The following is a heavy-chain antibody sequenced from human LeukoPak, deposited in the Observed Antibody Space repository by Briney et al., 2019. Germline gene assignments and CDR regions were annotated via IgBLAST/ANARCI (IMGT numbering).Heavy chain of an antibody. CDR3: ARVYSYDSTPSDAIDI. CDR1: GGSISSGDYY. V-gene: IGHV4-30-4*02. Sequence: PSETLSLTCTVSGGSISSGDYYWSWIRQPPGKGLEWIGYINYSGSTYYNPSLRSRVTISVDTSKNQFSLKLSSVTAADTAVYYCARVYSYDSTPSDAIDIWGQGTMVTVSS. J-gene: IGHJ3*02. D-gene: IGHD3-22*01. CDR2: INYSGST.